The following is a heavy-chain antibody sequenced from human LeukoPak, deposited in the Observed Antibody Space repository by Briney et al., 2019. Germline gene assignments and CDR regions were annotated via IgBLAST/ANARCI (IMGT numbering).Heavy chain of an antibody. J-gene: IGHJ3*02. CDR1: GFTFSSYA. CDR3: AKEYYDILTGHASDAFDI. CDR2: ISGSGGST. D-gene: IGHD3-9*01. V-gene: IGHV3-23*01. Sequence: GGSLRLSCAASGFTFSSYAMSWVRQAPGKGLEWVSAISGSGGSTYYADSVKGRFTISRDNSKNTLYLQMNSLRAEGTAVYYCAKEYYDILTGHASDAFDIWGQGTMVTVSS.